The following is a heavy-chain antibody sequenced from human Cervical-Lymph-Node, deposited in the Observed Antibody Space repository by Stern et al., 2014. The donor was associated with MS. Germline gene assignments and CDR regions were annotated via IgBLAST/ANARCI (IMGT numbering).Heavy chain of an antibody. CDR2: ISGYNDDT. V-gene: IGHV1-18*01. Sequence: QVQLVESGSEVNKPGASVKVSCKASGYTFTNYGISWVRQAPGQGLEWMGWISGYNDDTNYVEKFQGRVTMTTDTSTNTAYMELRSLRSDDTAVYYCARDPHIAVAGTGGGFDPWGQGTLVTVSS. J-gene: IGHJ5*02. CDR1: GYTFTNYG. CDR3: ARDPHIAVAGTGGGFDP. D-gene: IGHD6-19*01.